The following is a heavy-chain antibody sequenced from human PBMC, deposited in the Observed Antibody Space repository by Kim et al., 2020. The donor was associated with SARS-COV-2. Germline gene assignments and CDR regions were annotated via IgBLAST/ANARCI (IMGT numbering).Heavy chain of an antibody. J-gene: IGHJ5*02. D-gene: IGHD2-2*01. V-gene: IGHV1-69*13. CDR3: ARGRWDIVVVPAAGGWFDP. CDR1: GGTFSSYA. CDR2: IIPIFGTA. Sequence: SVKVSCKASGGTFSSYAISWVRQAPGQGLEWMGGIIPIFGTANYAQKFQGRVTITADESTSTAYMELSSLRSEDTAVYYCARGRWDIVVVPAAGGWFDPWGQGTLVTVSS.